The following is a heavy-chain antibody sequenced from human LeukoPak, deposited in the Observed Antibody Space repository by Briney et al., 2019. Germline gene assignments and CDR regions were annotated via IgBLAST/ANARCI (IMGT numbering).Heavy chain of an antibody. CDR3: TTADYDILTGLERVAFDY. D-gene: IGHD3-9*01. CDR2: IKSKTDGGTT. V-gene: IGHV3-15*01. Sequence: GGSLRLSCAASGFTFSNAWMSWVRQAPGKGLEWVGRIKSKTDGGTTDYAAPVKGRFTISRDDSKNTLYLQMNSLKTEDTAVYYCTTADYDILTGLERVAFDYWGREPWSPSPQ. J-gene: IGHJ4*02. CDR1: GFTFSNAW.